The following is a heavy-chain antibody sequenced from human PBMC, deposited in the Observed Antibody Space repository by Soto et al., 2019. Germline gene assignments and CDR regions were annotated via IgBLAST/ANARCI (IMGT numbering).Heavy chain of an antibody. D-gene: IGHD3-10*01. CDR1: GGTFSSYA. CDR2: IIPIFGTA. V-gene: IGHV1-69*01. Sequence: QVQLVQSGAEVKKPGSSVKVSCKASGGTFSSYAISWVRQAPGQGLEWMGGIIPIFGTANYAQKFQGRVTITADESTSTAYMELSSLRSEDTAVYYCARGLVGAEDYYDYGMDVWGQGTTVTVSS. CDR3: ARGLVGAEDYYDYGMDV. J-gene: IGHJ6*02.